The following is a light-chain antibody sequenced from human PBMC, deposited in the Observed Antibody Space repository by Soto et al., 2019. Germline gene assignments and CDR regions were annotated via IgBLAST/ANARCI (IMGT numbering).Light chain of an antibody. J-gene: IGKJ1*01. CDR3: MQTLESRT. V-gene: IGKV2-28*01. CDR2: LGY. Sequence: DSVLIHSPLSLPVTLGQPSSISFSSIRSLLKANGYTYFHWFLQKPGQPPQLLIYLGYNRAPGVPDRFSGTGSGTDFTLKISRVEAEDVGVYYCMQTLESRTFGQGTK. CDR1: RSLLKANGYTY.